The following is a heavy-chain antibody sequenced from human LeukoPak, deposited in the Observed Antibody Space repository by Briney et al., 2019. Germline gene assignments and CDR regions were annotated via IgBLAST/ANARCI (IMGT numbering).Heavy chain of an antibody. CDR2: ISSSSSYI. CDR1: GFTFSSYS. Sequence: GGSLRLSCAASGFTFSSYSMNWVRQAPGKGLEWVSSISSSSSYIYYADSVKGRFTISRDNAKNSLYLQMNSLRAEDTAVYYCARDRITMVRGVPASTYYFDYWGQGTLVTVSS. D-gene: IGHD3-10*01. V-gene: IGHV3-21*01. CDR3: ARDRITMVRGVPASTYYFDY. J-gene: IGHJ4*02.